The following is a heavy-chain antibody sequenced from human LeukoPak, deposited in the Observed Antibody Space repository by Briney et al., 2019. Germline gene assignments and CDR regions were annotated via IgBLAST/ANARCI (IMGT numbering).Heavy chain of an antibody. J-gene: IGHJ5*02. D-gene: IGHD3-10*01. CDR3: ARDSSITMVRGVNAREWFDP. CDR2: ISAYNGNT. CDR1: GYTFTSYG. V-gene: IGHV1-18*01. Sequence: GASVTVSCKASGYTFTSYGISWVRQAPGQGLEWMGWISAYNGNTNYAQKLQGRVTMATDTSTSTAYMELRSLRSDDTAVYYCARDSSITMVRGVNAREWFDPWGQGTLVTVSS.